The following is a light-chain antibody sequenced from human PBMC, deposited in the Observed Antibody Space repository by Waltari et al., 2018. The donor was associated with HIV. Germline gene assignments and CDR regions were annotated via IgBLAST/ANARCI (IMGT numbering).Light chain of an antibody. CDR3: QQYRITPWT. V-gene: IGKV4-1*01. Sequence: DIVMTQSPDSLTVSLGERATIHCKSNQSLLYSSNNENYLAWYQQKPGQSPKLLIYWPSARQSGVPDRFTGTVSETDFILTITSLRPEDAAVYYCQQYRITPWTLGQGTKVVI. CDR2: WPS. J-gene: IGKJ1*01. CDR1: QSLLYSSNNENY.